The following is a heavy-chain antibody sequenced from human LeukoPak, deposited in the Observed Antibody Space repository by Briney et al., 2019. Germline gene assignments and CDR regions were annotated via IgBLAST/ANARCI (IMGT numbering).Heavy chain of an antibody. D-gene: IGHD4-17*01. J-gene: IGHJ4*02. Sequence: GESLKISCKASGYSFTNYCISWVRQMPGKGLEWMGIIYPGDSDTRYSPSFQGQVTISADKSISTAYLQWSSLKASDTAMYYCARQTTVTTHFDYWGQGTLVTVSS. V-gene: IGHV5-51*01. CDR2: IYPGDSDT. CDR1: GYSFTNYC. CDR3: ARQTTVTTHFDY.